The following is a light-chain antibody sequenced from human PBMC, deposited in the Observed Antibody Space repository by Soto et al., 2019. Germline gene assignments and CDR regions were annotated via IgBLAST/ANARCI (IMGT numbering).Light chain of an antibody. CDR3: PQYNTWFSWT. V-gene: IGKV3-15*01. J-gene: IGKJ1*01. CDR1: HSVGTN. CDR2: GAS. Sequence: EIVMTQSPATLSVSPGETATLSCRASHSVGTNLAWYQQRPGQPPRLLIYGASTRATGVPAKFSGGGSGTEFTLTLTSLQSADFAVYYCPQYNTWFSWTFGQGTQVEIK.